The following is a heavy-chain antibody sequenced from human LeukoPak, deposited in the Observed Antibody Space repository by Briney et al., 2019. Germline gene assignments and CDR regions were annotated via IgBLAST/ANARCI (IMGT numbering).Heavy chain of an antibody. D-gene: IGHD3-22*01. J-gene: IGHJ3*02. CDR2: IGNTETF. CDR3: ASSPYYDSSGYSYDDAFDI. Sequence: GTSLRLSCAASGFPFETNAMSWVRQAPGKGLEWVATIGNTETFYADSVKGRFTISRDNAKNSLYLQMNSLRAEDTAVYYCASSPYYDSSGYSYDDAFDIWGQGTMVTVSS. V-gene: IGHV3-69-1*01. CDR1: GFPFETNA.